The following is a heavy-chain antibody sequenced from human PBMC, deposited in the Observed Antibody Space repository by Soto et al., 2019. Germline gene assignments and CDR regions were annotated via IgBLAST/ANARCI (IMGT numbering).Heavy chain of an antibody. Sequence: GGSLRLSCAASGFTFSSYGMHWVRQAPGKGLEWVAVISYDGSNKYYADSVKGRFTISRDNSKNTLYLQMNSLRAEDTAVYYCAKASVAYYYDSSGSYYFDYWGQGTLVTVSS. CDR1: GFTFSSYG. CDR2: ISYDGSNK. J-gene: IGHJ4*02. CDR3: AKASVAYYYDSSGSYYFDY. D-gene: IGHD3-22*01. V-gene: IGHV3-30*18.